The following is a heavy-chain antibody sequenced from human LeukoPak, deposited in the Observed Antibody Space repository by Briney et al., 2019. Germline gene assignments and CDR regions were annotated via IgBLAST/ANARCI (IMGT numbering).Heavy chain of an antibody. CDR2: IYHGGRT. Sequence: SETLSLTCTVSGGSISSYYRSWIRQPPGKGLEWIGSIYHGGRTSYNPSLESRVTMSVDTSKNQFSLKLSSVTAADTAVYYCARNGQLWSDFDYWGQGTLVTVSS. J-gene: IGHJ4*02. CDR3: ARNGQLWSDFDY. D-gene: IGHD5-18*01. CDR1: GGSISSYY. V-gene: IGHV4-59*04.